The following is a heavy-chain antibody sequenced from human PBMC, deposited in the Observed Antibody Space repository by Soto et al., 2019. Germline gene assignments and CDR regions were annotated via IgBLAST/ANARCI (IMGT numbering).Heavy chain of an antibody. CDR1: GFTFGDHG. CDR3: VRYRGARFLDY. D-gene: IGHD3-16*02. CDR2: IWHDGSNK. V-gene: IGHV3-33*01. Sequence: QVQLVESGGGVVQPGRSLRLSCAASGFTFGDHGIHWVRQAPGKGLEWVAVIWHDGSNKYYADSVKGRFTMSRDNSKNTLELQMNSIRAEDTAVYHCVRYRGARFLDYWGQGTPVTVSS. J-gene: IGHJ4*02.